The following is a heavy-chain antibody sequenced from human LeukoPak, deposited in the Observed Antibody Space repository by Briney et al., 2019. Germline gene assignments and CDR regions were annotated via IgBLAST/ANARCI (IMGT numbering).Heavy chain of an antibody. CDR2: LSSDGSIQ. V-gene: IGHV3-30*03. CDR1: GFTISNYG. CDR3: ARYMKQWLVIYYYYMDV. D-gene: IGHD6-19*01. J-gene: IGHJ6*03. Sequence: PGGSLRLSCAASGFTISNYGMHWVRQAPGKGLEWVAVLSSDGSIQYYADSVKGRFTISRDNAKNSLYLQMNSLRAEDTAVYYCARYMKQWLVIYYYYMDVWGKGTTVTVSS.